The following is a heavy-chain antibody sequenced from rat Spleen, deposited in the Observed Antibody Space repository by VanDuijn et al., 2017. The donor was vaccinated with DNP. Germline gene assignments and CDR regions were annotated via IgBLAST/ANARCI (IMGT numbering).Heavy chain of an antibody. Sequence: EVQLVESGGGLVQPGRSLKLSCAASGFTFSDYNMAWVRQAPKKGLEWVATIIYDGSSTYYRDSVKGRFTVSRDNAYSTLYLQMDSLRSEDTATYYCTRREFPYYFDYWGQGVMVTVSS. CDR2: IIYDGSST. CDR3: TRREFPYYFDY. D-gene: IGHD4-3*01. CDR1: GFTFSDYN. J-gene: IGHJ2*01. V-gene: IGHV5-7*01.